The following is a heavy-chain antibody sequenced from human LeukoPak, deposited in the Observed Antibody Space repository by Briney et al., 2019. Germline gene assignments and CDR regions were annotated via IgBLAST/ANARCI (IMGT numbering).Heavy chain of an antibody. Sequence: GGSLRLSCAASGFTFSSYAMHWVRQAPGQGLEWVAVISYDGSNKYYADSVKGRFTISRDNSKNTLYLQMNRLRDEDTAVYYCARDFDGTRAGSSLYDYWGQGTLVTVSS. CDR2: ISYDGSNK. D-gene: IGHD6-13*01. J-gene: IGHJ4*02. CDR3: ARDFDGTRAGSSLYDY. CDR1: GFTFSSYA. V-gene: IGHV3-30*04.